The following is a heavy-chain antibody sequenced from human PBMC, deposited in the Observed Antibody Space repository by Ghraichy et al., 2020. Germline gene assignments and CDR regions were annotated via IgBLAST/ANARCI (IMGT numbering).Heavy chain of an antibody. CDR1: GFTFSSYE. D-gene: IGHD6-19*01. V-gene: IGHV3-48*03. Sequence: GESLNISCAASGFTFSSYEMNWVRQAPGKGLEWVSYISDSGSTIFYADSVKGRFTISRDNAKNSLYLQMNSLRAEDTAVYYCARDDAVGSPFDYWGQGSLVTVSA. CDR3: ARDDAVGSPFDY. J-gene: IGHJ4*02. CDR2: ISDSGSTI.